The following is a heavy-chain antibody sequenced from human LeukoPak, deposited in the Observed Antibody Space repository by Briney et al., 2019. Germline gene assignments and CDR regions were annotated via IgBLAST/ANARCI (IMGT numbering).Heavy chain of an antibody. CDR1: GYTFTNYG. J-gene: IGHJ4*02. D-gene: IGHD3-22*01. Sequence: GASVKVSCKASGYTFTNYGISWVRQAPGQGLEWMGGFDPEDGETIYAQKFQGRVTMTEDTSTDTAYVELSSLRSEDTAVYYCATDPWDYDSSGYEFDYWGQGTLVTVSS. V-gene: IGHV1-24*01. CDR3: ATDPWDYDSSGYEFDY. CDR2: FDPEDGET.